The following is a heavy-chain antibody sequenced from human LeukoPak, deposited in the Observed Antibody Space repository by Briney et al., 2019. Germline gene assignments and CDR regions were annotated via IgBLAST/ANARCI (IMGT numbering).Heavy chain of an antibody. Sequence: ASVKVSCKASGYTFTGYYMHWVRQAPGQGLEWMGWINPNSGCTNYAQKFQGWVTMTRDTSISTAYMELSRLRSDDTAVYYCARGGSSSWKHFDYWGQGTLVTVSS. J-gene: IGHJ4*02. CDR1: GYTFTGYY. V-gene: IGHV1-2*04. CDR3: ARGGSSSWKHFDY. D-gene: IGHD6-13*01. CDR2: INPNSGCT.